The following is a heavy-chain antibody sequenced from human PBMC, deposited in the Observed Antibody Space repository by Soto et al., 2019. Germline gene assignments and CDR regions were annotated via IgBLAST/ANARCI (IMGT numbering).Heavy chain of an antibody. CDR2: IYYSGTT. CDR1: GGSISSDNTY. D-gene: IGHD5-18*01. CDR3: ARLDKYMVKTFDY. V-gene: IGHV4-39*01. Sequence: QLQLQESGPGLVKPSETLSLTCTVSGGSISSDNTYWAWIRQPPEKGLEWIGTIYYSGTTYYNPSLKSRVTMSVDTSKNQFSLKLRSVTAADTAVYYCARLDKYMVKTFDYWGQGTLVTVSS. J-gene: IGHJ4*02.